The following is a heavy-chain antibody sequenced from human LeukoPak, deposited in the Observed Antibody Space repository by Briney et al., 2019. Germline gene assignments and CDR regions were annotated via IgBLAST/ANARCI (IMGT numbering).Heavy chain of an antibody. CDR2: IYYSGST. CDR3: ARDRDHGDYNTQDLFVY. Sequence: PSETLSLTCTVSGGSISSYYWSWIRQPPGKGLEWIGYIYYSGSTNYNPSLKSRVTISVDTSKNQFSLKLSSVTAADTAVYYCARDRDHGDYNTQDLFVYWGQGTLVTVSS. CDR1: GGSISSYY. D-gene: IGHD4-17*01. V-gene: IGHV4-59*01. J-gene: IGHJ4*02.